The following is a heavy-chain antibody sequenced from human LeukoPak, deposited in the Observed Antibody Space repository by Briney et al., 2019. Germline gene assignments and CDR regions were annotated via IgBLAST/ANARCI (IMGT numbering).Heavy chain of an antibody. Sequence: GGSLRLPCAASGFTFSGSAMHWVRQASGKGLEWVGRIRSKANSYATAYAASVKGRFTISRDDSKNTAYLQMNSLKTEDTAVYYCTTIAVAGLVDYWGQGTLVTVSS. CDR3: TTIAVAGLVDY. CDR1: GFTFSGSA. J-gene: IGHJ4*02. V-gene: IGHV3-73*01. D-gene: IGHD6-19*01. CDR2: IRSKANSYAT.